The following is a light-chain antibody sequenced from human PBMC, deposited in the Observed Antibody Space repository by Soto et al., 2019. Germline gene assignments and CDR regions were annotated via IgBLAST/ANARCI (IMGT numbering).Light chain of an antibody. J-gene: IGLJ3*02. V-gene: IGLV2-23*01. CDR3: SSSVRRKTWV. Sequence: QSALTQPPSVSGSPGQSITISCTGASSDVENNNVVSWYQQHPGKAPKLIIYDATKRPSGVSNRFSGSKSGDTASLTISGLQAEDEADYFCSSSVRRKTWVFGGGTKLTVL. CDR2: DAT. CDR1: SSDVENNNV.